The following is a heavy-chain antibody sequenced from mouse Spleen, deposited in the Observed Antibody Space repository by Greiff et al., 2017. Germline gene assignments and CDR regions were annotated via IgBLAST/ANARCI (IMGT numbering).Heavy chain of an antibody. V-gene: IGHV1-55*01. D-gene: IGHD1-1*01. CDR3: ARGYYYGSSYWYFDV. J-gene: IGHJ1*03. Sequence: QVQRQQPGAELVKPGASVKMSCKASGYTFTSYWITWVKQRPGQGLEWIGDIYPGSGSTNYNEKFKSKATLTVDTSSSTAYMQLSSLTSEDSAVYYCARGYYYGSSYWYFDVWGTGTTVTVSS. CDR2: IYPGSGST. CDR1: GYTFTSYW.